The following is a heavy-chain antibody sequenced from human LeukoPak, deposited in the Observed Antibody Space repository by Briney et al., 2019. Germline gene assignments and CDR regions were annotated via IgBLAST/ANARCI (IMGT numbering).Heavy chain of an antibody. J-gene: IGHJ5*02. CDR3: ARDRVSSGWYWFDP. Sequence: SVKVSCKASGGTFSSYAISWVRQAPGQGLEWMGGIIPIFDTANYAQKFQGRVTITADESTSTAYMELSSLRSEDTAVYYRARDRVSSGWYWFDPWGQGTLVTVSS. D-gene: IGHD6-19*01. V-gene: IGHV1-69*13. CDR1: GGTFSSYA. CDR2: IIPIFDTA.